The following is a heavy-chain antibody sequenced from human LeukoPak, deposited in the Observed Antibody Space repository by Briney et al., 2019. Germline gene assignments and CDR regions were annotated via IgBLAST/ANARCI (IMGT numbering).Heavy chain of an antibody. V-gene: IGHV3-30*18. D-gene: IGHD6-13*01. CDR1: GFTFSSYG. J-gene: IGHJ5*02. Sequence: GGSLRLSCAASGFTFSSYGMHWVRQAPGKGLEWVAVISYDGSNKYYADSVKGRFTISRDNSKNTLYLQMNSLRAEDTAVYYCAKEYSSSWFDPWGQGTLVTVSS. CDR2: ISYDGSNK. CDR3: AKEYSSSWFDP.